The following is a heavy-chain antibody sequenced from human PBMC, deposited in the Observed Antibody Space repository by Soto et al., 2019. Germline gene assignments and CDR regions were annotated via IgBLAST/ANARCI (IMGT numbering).Heavy chain of an antibody. Sequence: EVPLLESGGGLVQPGGSLRLSCAASGFTFSSYAMSWVRQAPGKGLEWVSAISGSGGSTYYADSVKGRFTISRDNSENPLYLQMNSLRAEDTAVYYCAYSSTPFDSWGQGTLVTFSS. V-gene: IGHV3-23*01. CDR3: AYSSTPFDS. J-gene: IGHJ4*02. CDR1: GFTFSSYA. D-gene: IGHD6-13*01. CDR2: ISGSGGST.